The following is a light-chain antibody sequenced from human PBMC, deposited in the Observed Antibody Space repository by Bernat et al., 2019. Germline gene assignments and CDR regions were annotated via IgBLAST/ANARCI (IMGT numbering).Light chain of an antibody. V-gene: IGKV2-30*01. CDR1: QSLVKSDGNTY. CDR3: MQGTHWPLWT. J-gene: IGKJ1*01. Sequence: DVVMTQSPLSLPVTLGQPASISCRPDQSLVKSDGNTYLNWLQQRPGQSPRRLIYKVSNRDSGVPDRFSGSGSGTYFTLEISRVEAEDAGLYYCMQGTHWPLWTFGQGTKVEIE. CDR2: KVS.